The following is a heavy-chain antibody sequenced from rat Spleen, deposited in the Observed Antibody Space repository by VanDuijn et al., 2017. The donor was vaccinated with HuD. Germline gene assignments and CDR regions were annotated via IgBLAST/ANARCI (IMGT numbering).Heavy chain of an antibody. D-gene: IGHD2-2*01. Sequence: EVQLVESGGGLVQPGRSLKLSCAASGFTFSSFPMAWVRQAPKKGLEWVAYISSGGGGTYYRDSVRGRFTISSDNAKNTLYLQMDSLRSEDTATYYCARAGYLRDWYFDFWGPGTMVTVSS. CDR1: GFTFSSFP. V-gene: IGHV5S13*01. CDR2: ISSGGGGT. CDR3: ARAGYLRDWYFDF. J-gene: IGHJ1*01.